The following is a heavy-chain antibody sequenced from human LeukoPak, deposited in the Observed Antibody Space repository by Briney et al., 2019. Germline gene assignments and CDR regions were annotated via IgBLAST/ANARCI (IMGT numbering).Heavy chain of an antibody. D-gene: IGHD3-22*01. J-gene: IGHJ4*02. CDR2: ISGSGGST. CDR1: GFTFSSYA. V-gene: IGHV3-23*01. Sequence: GGSLRLSCAASGFTFSSYAMSWVRQAPGKGLEWVSAISGSGGSTYYAGSVKGRFAISRDNSKNTLYLQLNSLRAEDTAVYYCAKENWAYNWKYDSSASGIKYWGQGTLVTVSS. CDR3: AKENWAYNWKYDSSASGIKY.